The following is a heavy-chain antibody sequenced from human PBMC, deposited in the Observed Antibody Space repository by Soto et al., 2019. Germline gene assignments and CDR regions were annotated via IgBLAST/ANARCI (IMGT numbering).Heavy chain of an antibody. J-gene: IGHJ6*02. Sequence: PGGSLRLSCAASGFTVSSNYMSWVRQAPGKGLEWVSVIYSGGSTYYADSVKGRFTISRDNSKNTLYLQMNSLRAEDTAVYYCARDRVLQPSPYYYYYGMDVWGQGTTVTVSS. CDR3: ARDRVLQPSPYYYYYGMDV. D-gene: IGHD3-10*01. V-gene: IGHV3-53*01. CDR1: GFTVSSNY. CDR2: IYSGGST.